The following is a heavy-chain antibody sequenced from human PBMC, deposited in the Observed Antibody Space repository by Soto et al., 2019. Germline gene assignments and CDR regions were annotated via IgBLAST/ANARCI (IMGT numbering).Heavy chain of an antibody. CDR1: GGSIDNSHSF. V-gene: IGHV4-39*07. Sequence: SETLSLTCDVSGGSIDNSHSFWGWVRQPPGRGLEFLGSVYYSGGTYYNPSLKSRVTVSVDTSKNQFSLRLTSVTAADTALYYCARGQRFSDWFDPWGQGTLVTVSS. CDR2: VYYSGGT. J-gene: IGHJ5*02. CDR3: ARGQRFSDWFDP. D-gene: IGHD3-3*01.